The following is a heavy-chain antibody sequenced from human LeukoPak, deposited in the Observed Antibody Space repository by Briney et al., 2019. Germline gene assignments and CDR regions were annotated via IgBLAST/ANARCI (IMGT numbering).Heavy chain of an antibody. D-gene: IGHD3-16*02. CDR1: GYTFTSHY. J-gene: IGHJ4*02. V-gene: IGHV1-46*01. CDR3: AREDMFYDYVSGTYPHFDF. Sequence: ASVKVSCKASGYTFTSHYMHWVRQAPGQGLEWMGVINPSGSGANYGQTFQGRVTMTRDTSTSTVYMELSSLRSEDSAVYYCAREDMFYDYVSGTYPHFDFWGQGTLVIVSS. CDR2: INPSGSGA.